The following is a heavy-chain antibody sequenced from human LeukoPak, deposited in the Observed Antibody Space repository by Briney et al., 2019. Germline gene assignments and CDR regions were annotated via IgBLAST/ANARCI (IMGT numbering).Heavy chain of an antibody. V-gene: IGHV3-43*02. CDR1: GFTFDDYA. CDR3: AKDIAVETATIVFYYYYGMDV. Sequence: PGGSLRLSCAASGFTFDDYAMHWVRQAPGKGLEWVSLISGDGGSTYYADSVKGRFTISRDNSKNSLYLQMNSLRTEDTALYYCAKDIAVETATIVFYYYYGMDVWGQGTTVTVSS. D-gene: IGHD5-24*01. J-gene: IGHJ6*02. CDR2: ISGDGGST.